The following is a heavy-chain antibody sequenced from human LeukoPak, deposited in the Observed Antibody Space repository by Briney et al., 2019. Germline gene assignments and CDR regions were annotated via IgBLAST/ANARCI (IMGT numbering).Heavy chain of an antibody. V-gene: IGHV1-8*01. CDR2: MNPDVGNT. J-gene: IGHJ4*02. CDR3: ARRGYSYGLFEY. CDR1: GYTFTSYD. D-gene: IGHD5-18*01. Sequence: GASVKVSCKASGYTFTSYDISWVRQATGQGLEWMGWMNPDVGNTGYAQTFQGRVTMTRNTSISTAYLELSSLRSEDTAVNYCARRGYSYGLFEYWGQGTLVTVSS.